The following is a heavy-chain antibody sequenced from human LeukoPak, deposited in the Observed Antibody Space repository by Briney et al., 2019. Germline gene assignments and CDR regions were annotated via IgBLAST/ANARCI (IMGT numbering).Heavy chain of an antibody. D-gene: IGHD3-10*01. Sequence: GGSLRLSCAVSGFIFKDFPMTWVRQAPGKGLEWLSGISAGGDLTFHADSLKGRFTISRDNYKNTLYLQMGSLRAEDTAVYYCAKSLFTSAAGSGRASDIWGQGTMVTVSS. CDR1: GFIFKDFP. CDR3: AKSLFTSAAGSGRASDI. CDR2: ISAGGDLT. J-gene: IGHJ3*02. V-gene: IGHV3-23*01.